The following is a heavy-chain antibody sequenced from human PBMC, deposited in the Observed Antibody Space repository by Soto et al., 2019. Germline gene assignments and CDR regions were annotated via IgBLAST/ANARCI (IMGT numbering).Heavy chain of an antibody. CDR3: ARGGSLYWYFDL. D-gene: IGHD1-26*01. CDR2: ISAGNGNR. V-gene: IGHV1-18*01. Sequence: XSVKVSFKASGYTFTSYGIILLRQAPGQGLEWMEWISAGNGNRNYSQKLQGRVTITRDTSASTAYMELSRMRSEDTAVYYCARGGSLYWYFDLWGRGTLVTVSS. CDR1: GYTFTSYG. J-gene: IGHJ2*01.